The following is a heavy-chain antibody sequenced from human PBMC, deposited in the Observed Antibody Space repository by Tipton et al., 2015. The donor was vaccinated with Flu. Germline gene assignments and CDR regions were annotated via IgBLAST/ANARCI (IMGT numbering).Heavy chain of an antibody. V-gene: IGHV5-51*01. Sequence: VQLVQSGGEVKKPGESLKISCKGSGYSFSSYWIGWVRQKAGKGLEWMGMVYPGDSEIIYSPSFQGQVSISVDMSTTTAYVQWCSLKASDTAMYYCARHYSDTPFYYYGMDIWGQGTTVTVSS. CDR2: VYPGDSEI. J-gene: IGHJ6*02. CDR3: ARHYSDTPFYYYGMDI. CDR1: GYSFSSYW. D-gene: IGHD4-11*01.